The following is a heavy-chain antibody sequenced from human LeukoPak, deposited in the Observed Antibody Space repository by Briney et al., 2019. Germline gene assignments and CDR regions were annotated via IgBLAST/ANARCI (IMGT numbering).Heavy chain of an antibody. Sequence: ASVKVSCKASGYTFTNYAMNWVRQAPGQGLEWMGIINPSGGSTSYAQKFQGRVTMTRDMSTSTVYMELSSLRSEDTAVYYCARNSPDSSDYYISYYSYMDVWGKGTTVTVSS. D-gene: IGHD3-22*01. J-gene: IGHJ6*03. CDR2: INPSGGST. V-gene: IGHV1-46*01. CDR1: GYTFTNYA. CDR3: ARNSPDSSDYYISYYSYMDV.